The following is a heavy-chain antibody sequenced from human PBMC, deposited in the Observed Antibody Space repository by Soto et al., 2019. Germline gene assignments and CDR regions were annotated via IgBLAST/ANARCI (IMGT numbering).Heavy chain of an antibody. D-gene: IGHD6-13*01. J-gene: IGHJ5*02. CDR3: AHRRGISSWDNWFDP. Sequence: QITLKESGPTLVKPTQTLTLTCTFSGFSLSTSGVGVGWIRQSPGKALEWLALIYWDDDKRYSPSLKSRLTITKGTTRNQVVLIMTNMDPVDTATYYCAHRRGISSWDNWFDPWGKGTLVTVSS. CDR2: IYWDDDK. V-gene: IGHV2-5*02. CDR1: GFSLSTSGVG.